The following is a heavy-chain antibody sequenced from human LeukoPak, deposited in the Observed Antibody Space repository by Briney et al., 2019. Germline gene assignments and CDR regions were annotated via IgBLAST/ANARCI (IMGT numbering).Heavy chain of an antibody. CDR1: GYTFTSYA. D-gene: IGHD3-16*02. CDR3: ARTRLGELSPSMYYFDY. J-gene: IGHJ4*02. Sequence: ASVKVSCKASGYTFTSYATHWVRQAPGQRLEWMGWINAGNGNTKYSQEFQGRVTITRDTSASTAYMELSSLRSEDMAVYYCARTRLGELSPSMYYFDYWGQGTLVTVSS. CDR2: INAGNGNT. V-gene: IGHV1-3*03.